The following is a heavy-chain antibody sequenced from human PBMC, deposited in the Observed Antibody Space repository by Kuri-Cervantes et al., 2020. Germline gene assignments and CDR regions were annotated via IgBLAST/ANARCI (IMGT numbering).Heavy chain of an antibody. CDR1: GFTFSSYW. CDR3: ARALRAPMSPPLMDV. CDR2: IKQDGSEK. J-gene: IGHJ6*04. V-gene: IGHV3-7*01. Sequence: GESLKISCAASGFTFSSYWMSSVRQAPGKGLEWVANIKQDGSEKYYVDSVKGRFTISRDNAKNSLYLQMNSLRAEDTAVYYCARALRAPMSPPLMDVWGKGTTVTVSS.